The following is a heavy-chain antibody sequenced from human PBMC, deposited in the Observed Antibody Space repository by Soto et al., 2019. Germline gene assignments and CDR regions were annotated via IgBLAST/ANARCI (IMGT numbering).Heavy chain of an antibody. CDR2: ISGSGGST. J-gene: IGHJ6*02. CDR3: AKDISSSWYYYYYYGMDV. Sequence: VQLLESGGGLVQPGGSLRLSCAASGFTFSSYAMSWVRQAPGKGLEWVSAISGSGGSTYYADSVKGRFTISRDNSKNTLYLQMNSLRAEDTAVYYCAKDISSSWYYYYYYGMDVWGQGTTVTVSS. CDR1: GFTFSSYA. D-gene: IGHD6-13*01. V-gene: IGHV3-23*01.